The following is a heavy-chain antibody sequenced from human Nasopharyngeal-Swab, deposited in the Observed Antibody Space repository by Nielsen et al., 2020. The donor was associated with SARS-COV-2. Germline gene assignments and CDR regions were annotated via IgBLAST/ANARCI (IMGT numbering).Heavy chain of an antibody. V-gene: IGHV4-39*07. CDR3: AREGLYSSSLAY. J-gene: IGHJ4*02. CDR2: IYYSGST. D-gene: IGHD6-6*01. Sequence: WIRQPPGKGLEWIGSIYYSGSTYYNPSLKSRGTISVDTSKNQFSLKLSSVTAADTAVYYCAREGLYSSSLAYWGQGTLVTSPQ.